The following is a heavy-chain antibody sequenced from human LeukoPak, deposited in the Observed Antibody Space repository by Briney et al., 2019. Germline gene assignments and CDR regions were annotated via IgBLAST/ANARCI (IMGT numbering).Heavy chain of an antibody. Sequence: GASVKVSCKASGYTFTDYYMHWVRQAPGQGLGWMGWINPNSGGTSYAQKFQGRVTMTRDTSISTVYMDLSRLRSDDTAVYYCARGPTVTYYTFDYWGQGTLVTVSS. V-gene: IGHV1-2*02. CDR1: GYTFTDYY. J-gene: IGHJ4*02. CDR2: INPNSGGT. D-gene: IGHD4-17*01. CDR3: ARGPTVTYYTFDY.